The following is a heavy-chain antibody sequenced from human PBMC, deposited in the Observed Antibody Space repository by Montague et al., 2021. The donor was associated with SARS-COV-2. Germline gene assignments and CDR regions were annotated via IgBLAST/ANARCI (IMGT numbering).Heavy chain of an antibody. J-gene: IGHJ4*02. CDR2: IFGGGST. CDR1: GFAVSRNY. CDR3: ARGRGYDWN. Sequence: SLRLSCAASGFAVSRNYMGWVRQAPGKGLEWVSIIFGGGSTNYADSVKGRFTISRDNAKNSLYLQMNSLRAEDTAVYYCARGRGYDWNWGQGTLVTVSS. D-gene: IGHD5-12*01. V-gene: IGHV3-66*01.